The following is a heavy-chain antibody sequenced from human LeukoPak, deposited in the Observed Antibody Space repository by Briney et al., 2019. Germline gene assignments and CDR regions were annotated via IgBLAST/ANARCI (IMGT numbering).Heavy chain of an antibody. J-gene: IGHJ4*02. V-gene: IGHV3-48*03. CDR1: GFTFSSYE. CDR2: ISSGSSSI. CDR3: ARGGIAARFAY. Sequence: PGGSVTLFCAASGFTFSSYEMNWVRQAPGKGLEWVSYISSGSSSIFYADSVKGRFTISRDNSKNSLCLQMNSLRVEDTAVYYCARGGIAARFAYWGQASMATDSS. D-gene: IGHD6-6*01.